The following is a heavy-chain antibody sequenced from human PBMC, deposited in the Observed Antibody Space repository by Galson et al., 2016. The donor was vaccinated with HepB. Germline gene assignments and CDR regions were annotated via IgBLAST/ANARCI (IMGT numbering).Heavy chain of an antibody. Sequence: SETLSLTCAVAGGSFRGYFWTWIRQSPEKGLEWIGEINLGGVSNYNPSLRGRVTISLDTSKHQFSLNLSSVSAADTAVYYCARKDFFANSNYETTECFLHWGQGSLVIVSS. V-gene: IGHV4-34*01. D-gene: IGHD3-3*01. CDR1: GGSFRGYF. J-gene: IGHJ1*01. CDR2: INLGGVS. CDR3: ARKDFFANSNYETTECFLH.